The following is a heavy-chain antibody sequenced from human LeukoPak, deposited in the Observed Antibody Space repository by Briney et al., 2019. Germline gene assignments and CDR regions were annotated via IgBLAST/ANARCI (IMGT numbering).Heavy chain of an antibody. Sequence: ASVKVSCKASGYTFTSYGISWVRQAPGQGLEWMGWISAYNGNTNYAQKLQGRVTMTTDTSTSTAYMELRSLRSDDTAVYYCARDPTRHDSSGYAYWGQGTLVTVSS. J-gene: IGHJ4*02. D-gene: IGHD3-22*01. CDR3: ARDPTRHDSSGYAY. V-gene: IGHV1-18*01. CDR2: ISAYNGNT. CDR1: GYTFTSYG.